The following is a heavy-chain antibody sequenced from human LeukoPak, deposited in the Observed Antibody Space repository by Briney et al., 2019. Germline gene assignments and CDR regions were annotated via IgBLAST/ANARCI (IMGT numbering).Heavy chain of an antibody. Sequence: PGGSLRLSCPASGFTFSSYSMNWVRQAPGKGLEWVSSISSSSSYIYYADSVKGRFTISRDNAKNSLYLQMNSLRAEDTAVYYCARDVGEERIAVAGTHVRPDAFDIWGQGTMVTVSS. CDR3: ARDVGEERIAVAGTHVRPDAFDI. V-gene: IGHV3-21*01. J-gene: IGHJ3*02. D-gene: IGHD6-19*01. CDR1: GFTFSSYS. CDR2: ISSSSSYI.